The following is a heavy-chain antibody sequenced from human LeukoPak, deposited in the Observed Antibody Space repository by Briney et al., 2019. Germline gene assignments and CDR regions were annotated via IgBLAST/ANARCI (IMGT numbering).Heavy chain of an antibody. J-gene: IGHJ4*02. D-gene: IGHD6-19*01. Sequence: ASVKVSCKASGYTFTSYGISWVRQAPGQGLEWMGWISAYNGNTNYAQKLQGRVTMTTDTSTSTAYMELRSPRSDDTAVYYCARVATQEKWQWLAPVDYWGQGTLVTVSS. V-gene: IGHV1-18*04. CDR3: ARVATQEKWQWLAPVDY. CDR1: GYTFTSYG. CDR2: ISAYNGNT.